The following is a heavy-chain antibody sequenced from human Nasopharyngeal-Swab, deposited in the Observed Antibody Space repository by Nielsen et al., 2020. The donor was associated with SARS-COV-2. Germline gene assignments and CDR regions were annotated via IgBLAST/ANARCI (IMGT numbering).Heavy chain of an antibody. Sequence: ASVKVACKESGYTFTNYNLHWVRQAPGQGLEWMGVINPSGGSANYAQKFQGRVTTTRDTSTNIVYMELSSLESEDTAVYYCARSAVAAAGWGWFDPWGQGTLVTSPQ. CDR3: ARSAVAAAGWGWFDP. J-gene: IGHJ5*02. CDR1: GYTFTNYN. V-gene: IGHV1-46*01. CDR2: INPSGGSA. D-gene: IGHD6-13*01.